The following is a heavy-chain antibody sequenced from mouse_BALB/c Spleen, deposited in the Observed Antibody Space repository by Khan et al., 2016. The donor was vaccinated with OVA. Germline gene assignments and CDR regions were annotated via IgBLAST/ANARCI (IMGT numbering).Heavy chain of an antibody. CDR1: GDTLTDYG. V-gene: IGHV9-3-1*01. CDR2: INTYTGEP. J-gene: IGHJ3*01. D-gene: IGHD2-5*01. CDR3: TRSQSNFFFAY. Sequence: QIQLVQSGPELKKPGETVKISCKASGDTLTDYGLNWVKQAPGKDLKWMGWINTYTGEPTFADDFKGRFAFSLETSASTAYLQIIDLKNEDTSTYFCTRSQSNFFFAYWCRGTLVTVST.